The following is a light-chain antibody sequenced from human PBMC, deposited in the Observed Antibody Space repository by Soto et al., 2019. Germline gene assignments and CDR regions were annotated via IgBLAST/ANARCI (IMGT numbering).Light chain of an antibody. J-gene: IGKJ1*01. CDR2: DAS. CDR1: QSVSSY. Sequence: EIGLTQSPATLALSPGERATLSCRASQSVSSYLAWYQQKPGQAPRLLIYDASNRATGIPARFSGSGSGTDFTLTISSLEPEDFAVYYCQQRSNLWTFGQGTKVDIK. CDR3: QQRSNLWT. V-gene: IGKV3-11*01.